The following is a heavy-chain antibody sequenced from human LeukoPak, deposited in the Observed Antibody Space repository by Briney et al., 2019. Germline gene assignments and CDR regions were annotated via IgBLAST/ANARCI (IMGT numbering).Heavy chain of an antibody. J-gene: IGHJ4*02. CDR3: GGGATTPFDY. D-gene: IGHD1-26*01. CDR1: GGSFSGYY. V-gene: IGHV4-34*01. Sequence: PSETLSLTCAVYGGSFSGYYWSWIRQPPGKGLEWIGEINHSGSTNYNPSLKSRVTISVDTSKNQFSLKLSSVTAADTAVYYCGGGATTPFDYWGQGTLVTVSS. CDR2: INHSGST.